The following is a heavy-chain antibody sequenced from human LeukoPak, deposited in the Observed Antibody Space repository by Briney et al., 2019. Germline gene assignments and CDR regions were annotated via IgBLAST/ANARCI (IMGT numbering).Heavy chain of an antibody. Sequence: GGSLRLSCAASGFTFSSYGMHWVRQAPGKGLEWVAFIQNDGSEAFYADSVKGRFTISRDNSKNTLYLQMNSLRTEDTAVYYCAKERKLLPFDCWGQGTLVTVSS. CDR3: AKERKLLPFDC. J-gene: IGHJ4*02. D-gene: IGHD2-15*01. CDR1: GFTFSSYG. CDR2: IQNDGSEA. V-gene: IGHV3-30*02.